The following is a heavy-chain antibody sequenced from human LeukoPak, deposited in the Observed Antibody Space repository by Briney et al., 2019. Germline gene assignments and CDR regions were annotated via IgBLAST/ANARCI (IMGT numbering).Heavy chain of an antibody. CDR2: INPNSGGT. J-gene: IGHJ5*02. Sequence: ASVKVSRKASGYTFTGYYMHWVRQAPGQGLEWMGWINPNSGGTNYAQKFQGRVTMTRDTSISTAYMELSRLRSDDTAVYYCARGLGSSSWFDPWGQGTLVTVSS. D-gene: IGHD6-13*01. CDR1: GYTFTGYY. V-gene: IGHV1-2*02. CDR3: ARGLGSSSWFDP.